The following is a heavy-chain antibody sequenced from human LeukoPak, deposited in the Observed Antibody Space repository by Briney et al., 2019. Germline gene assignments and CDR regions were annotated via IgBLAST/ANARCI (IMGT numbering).Heavy chain of an antibody. CDR3: ARENYCSGGIYYGYFQH. J-gene: IGHJ1*01. D-gene: IGHD2-15*01. CDR2: INPNSGGT. Sequence: ASVKVSCKASGYTFTGYYMHWVRQAPGQGLGWMGWINPNSGGTNYAQKFQGRVTMTRDTSISTAYMELSRLRSDDTAVYYCARENYCSGGIYYGYFQHWGQGTLVTVSS. V-gene: IGHV1-2*02. CDR1: GYTFTGYY.